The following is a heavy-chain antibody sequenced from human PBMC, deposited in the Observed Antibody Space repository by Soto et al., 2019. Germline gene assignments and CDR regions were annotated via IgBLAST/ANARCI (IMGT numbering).Heavy chain of an antibody. CDR2: INAGNGNT. D-gene: IGHD1-1*01. CDR1: GYTFTSYA. Sequence: ASVKVSCKASGYTFTSYAMHWVRQAPGQRLEWMGWINAGNGNTKYSQKFQGRVTITRDTSASTAYMELSSLRSEDTAVYYCARDDLGTYYYGMDVWGQGTTVTVSS. V-gene: IGHV1-3*01. CDR3: ARDDLGTYYYGMDV. J-gene: IGHJ6*02.